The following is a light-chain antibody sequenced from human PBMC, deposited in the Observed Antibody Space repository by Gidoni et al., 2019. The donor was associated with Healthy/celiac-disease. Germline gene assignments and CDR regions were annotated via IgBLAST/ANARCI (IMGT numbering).Light chain of an antibody. V-gene: IGKV2-28*01. CDR3: KQALQTPWT. J-gene: IGKJ1*01. CDR1: QSLLHSNGYNS. CDR2: LGS. Sequence: DIVMTQSPLSLPLTPVEPASISCRSSQSLLHSNGYNSLDWYLQKPGQSPQLLIYLGSNRASGVPERFSGSGSGTDFTLKISRVEAEDVGVYYCKQALQTPWTFGQGTKVEIK.